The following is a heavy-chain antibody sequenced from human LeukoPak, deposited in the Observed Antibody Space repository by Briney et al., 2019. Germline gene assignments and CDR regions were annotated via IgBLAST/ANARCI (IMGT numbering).Heavy chain of an antibody. Sequence: PGGSLRLSCVASGFTFSTYGMHWVRQAPGKGLEWVAVISYDGSNKYYADSVKGRFTISRDNSKNTPYLQMNSLRAEDTAVYYCAKETGSGSYYEYYFDYWGQGTLVTVSS. V-gene: IGHV3-30*18. D-gene: IGHD3-10*01. CDR2: ISYDGSNK. CDR3: AKETGSGSYYEYYFDY. CDR1: GFTFSTYG. J-gene: IGHJ4*02.